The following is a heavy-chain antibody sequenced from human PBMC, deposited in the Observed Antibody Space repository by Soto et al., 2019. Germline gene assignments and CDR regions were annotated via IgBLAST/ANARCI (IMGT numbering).Heavy chain of an antibody. V-gene: IGHV3-23*01. CDR3: AKNRGHEPPYYSDS. CDR2: IYGGGDGT. CDR1: GFTFSNYA. Sequence: EVLLLESGGGLVQPGGSLRLSCAASGFTFSNYAVNWVRQAPGKGLEWVSTIYGGGDGTHYADSVKGRFTISRDNSKNTLYLQVNSLRAEDTAVYYCAKNRGHEPPYYSDSWGQGTLVTVSS. J-gene: IGHJ4*02.